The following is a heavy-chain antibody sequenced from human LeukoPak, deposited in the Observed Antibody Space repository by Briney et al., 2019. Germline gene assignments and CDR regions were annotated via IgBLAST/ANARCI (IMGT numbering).Heavy chain of an antibody. J-gene: IGHJ4*02. Sequence: GGSLRLSCAASGFTFSSYSMNWVRQAPGKGLEWVSSISTSSSYIYYAASVKGRFTISRDNNKNSLYLQMNSQRAEDKAVYYCARVGAPHDYWGQGTLVTVSS. CDR1: GFTFSSYS. V-gene: IGHV3-21*01. D-gene: IGHD3-16*01. CDR2: ISTSSSYI. CDR3: ARVGAPHDY.